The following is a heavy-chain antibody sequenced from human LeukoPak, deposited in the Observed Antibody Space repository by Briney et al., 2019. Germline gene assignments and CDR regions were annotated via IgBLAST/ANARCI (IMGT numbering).Heavy chain of an antibody. J-gene: IGHJ4*02. D-gene: IGHD4-17*01. CDR3: ARDFAGDRDY. Sequence: GGSLRLSCAASGFIFRNYWMHWVRQAPGKGLVWVARINPNGITTTYTDSVKGRFTISRDNAKNTLFLQMNSLRAEDTAVYYCARDFAGDRDYWGQGTLVTVSS. CDR2: INPNGITT. CDR1: GFIFRNYW. V-gene: IGHV3-74*01.